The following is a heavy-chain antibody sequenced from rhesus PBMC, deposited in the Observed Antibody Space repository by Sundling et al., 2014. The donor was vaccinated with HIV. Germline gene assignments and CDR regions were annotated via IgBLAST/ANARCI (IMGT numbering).Heavy chain of an antibody. Sequence: QVRLKESGPGLVKPSETLSLTCDVSGDSISGYSWSWIRQPPGKGLEWIGCIDANVADTNYNPSLKSRVSISRDTSKNQFSLRLSSVTAADTALYYCVRRDMIVVFGAFDFWGQGLRVTVSS. CDR2: IDANVADT. V-gene: IGHV4-81*01. CDR1: GDSISGYS. CDR3: VRRDMIVVFGAFDF. J-gene: IGHJ3*01. D-gene: IGHD3-28*01.